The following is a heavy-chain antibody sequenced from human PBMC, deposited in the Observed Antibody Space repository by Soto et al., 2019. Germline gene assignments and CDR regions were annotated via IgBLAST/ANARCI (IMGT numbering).Heavy chain of an antibody. Sequence: PSETLSLTCTVSGGSISSSSYYWGWIRQPPGKGLEWIGSIYYSGSTYYNPSLKSRVTISVDTSKNQFSLKLSSVTAADTAVYYCARTDLNWFDPWGQGTLVTVSS. J-gene: IGHJ5*02. V-gene: IGHV4-39*01. CDR3: ARTDLNWFDP. CDR1: GGSISSSSYY. CDR2: IYYSGST. D-gene: IGHD2-21*02.